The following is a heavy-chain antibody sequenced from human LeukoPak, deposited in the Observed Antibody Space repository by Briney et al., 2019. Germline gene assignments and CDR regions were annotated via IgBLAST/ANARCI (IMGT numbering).Heavy chain of an antibody. CDR3: ARGRDYYYYGMDV. CDR2: IYYSGST. V-gene: IGHV4-59*01. CDR1: GGSISSYY. J-gene: IGHJ6*02. Sequence: SETLSLTYTVSGGSISSYYWSWIRQPPGKGLEWIGYIYYSGSTNYNPSLKSRFTISVDTSKNQFSLKLSSVTAADTAVYYCARGRDYYYYGMDVWGQGTTVTVS.